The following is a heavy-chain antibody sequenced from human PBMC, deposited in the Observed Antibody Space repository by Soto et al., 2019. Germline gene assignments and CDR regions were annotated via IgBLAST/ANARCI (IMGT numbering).Heavy chain of an antibody. Sequence: EVQLLESGGGLVQPGGSLRLSCAASGFTFSSNAMSWVRQAPGKGLEWVSAISGTTDNTYYADSVKGRFTISRDNSKNTLYLQMNSLRVEDTSLYYCARSLRGVIIDFDSWGQGTLVTVSS. V-gene: IGHV3-23*01. J-gene: IGHJ4*02. CDR3: ARSLRGVIIDFDS. D-gene: IGHD3-10*01. CDR1: GFTFSSNA. CDR2: ISGTTDNT.